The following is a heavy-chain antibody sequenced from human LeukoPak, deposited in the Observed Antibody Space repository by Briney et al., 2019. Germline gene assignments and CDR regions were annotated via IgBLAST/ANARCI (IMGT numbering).Heavy chain of an antibody. CDR2: IYPGDSDT. J-gene: IGHJ4*02. CDR3: ARRVFGGLGFFDY. D-gene: IGHD3-3*01. V-gene: IGHV5-51*01. CDR1: GYSFTNYW. Sequence: GESLKISCKGSGYSFTNYWIAWVRPMPGKGLEWMGIIYPGDSDTRYSPSFQGQVTISADKSISTAYLQWSSLKASDTAMFYCARRVFGGLGFFDYWGQGTLVTVSS.